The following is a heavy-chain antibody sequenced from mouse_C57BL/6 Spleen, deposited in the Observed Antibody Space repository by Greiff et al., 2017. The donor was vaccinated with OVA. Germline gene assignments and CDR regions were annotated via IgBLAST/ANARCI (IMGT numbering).Heavy chain of an antibody. CDR1: GYTFTNYW. D-gene: IGHD2-4*01. Sequence: VKLMESGAELVRPGTSVKMSCKASGYTFTNYWIGWAKQRPGHGLEWIGDIYPGGGYTNYNEKFKGKATLTADKSSSTAYMQFSSLTSEDSAIYYCARSYDLAMDYWGQGTSVTVSS. CDR2: IYPGGGYT. CDR3: ARSYDLAMDY. V-gene: IGHV1-63*01. J-gene: IGHJ4*01.